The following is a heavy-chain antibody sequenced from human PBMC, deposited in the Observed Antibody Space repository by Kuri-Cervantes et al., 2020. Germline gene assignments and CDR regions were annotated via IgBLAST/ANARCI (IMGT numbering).Heavy chain of an antibody. V-gene: IGHV1-8*02. Sequence: ASVKVSCKASGGTFSSYDINWVRQATGQGLEWMGWMNPNSGNTGYAQKFQGRVTMTRNTSISTAYMELSSLRSEDTAVYYCARGGVDIVATIHYYYYYYMDVWGKGTTVTVSS. CDR3: ARGGVDIVATIHYYYYYYMDV. J-gene: IGHJ6*03. D-gene: IGHD5-12*01. CDR2: MNPNSGNT. CDR1: GGTFSSYD.